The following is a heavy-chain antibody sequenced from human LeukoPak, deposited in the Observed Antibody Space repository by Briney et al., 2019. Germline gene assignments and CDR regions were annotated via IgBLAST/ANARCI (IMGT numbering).Heavy chain of an antibody. V-gene: IGHV1-2*02. CDR2: INPNSGGT. CDR1: GYTFTGYY. Sequence: ASVKVSCKASGYTFTGYYMHWVRQAPGQGLEWMGWINPNSGGTNYAQKFQGRDTMTRDTSISTAYMELSRLRSDDTAVYYCARDPSGDSTSWYLRYYYYMDVWGKGTTVTVSS. J-gene: IGHJ6*03. CDR3: ARDPSGDSTSWYLRYYYYMDV. D-gene: IGHD6-13*01.